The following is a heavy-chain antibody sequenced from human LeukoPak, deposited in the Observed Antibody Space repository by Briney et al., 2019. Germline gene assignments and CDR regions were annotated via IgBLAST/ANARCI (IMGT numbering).Heavy chain of an antibody. CDR2: IKSKTDGGTT. D-gene: IGHD3-22*01. V-gene: IGHV3-15*01. CDR3: TTSEGSGYIPSFDY. Sequence: PGGSLRLSCAASGFTFSNAWMSWVRQAPGKGLEWVGRIKSKTDGGTTDYAAPVKGRFTISRDDSKNTLYLQVNSLKTEDTAVYYCTTSEGSGYIPSFDYWGQGTLVTVSS. CDR1: GFTFSNAW. J-gene: IGHJ4*02.